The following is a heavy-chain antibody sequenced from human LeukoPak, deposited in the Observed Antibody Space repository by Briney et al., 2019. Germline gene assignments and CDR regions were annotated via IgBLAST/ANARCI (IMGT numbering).Heavy chain of an antibody. CDR1: GFXFSSYA. V-gene: IGHV3-23*01. CDR2: LSGSGGNT. D-gene: IGHD2-2*01. CDR3: AKVASLCTSTSCVRGGFDY. J-gene: IGHJ4*02. Sequence: GGSLRLSCTASGFXFSSYAISWVRQAPGKGLEWLSALSGSGGNTYYADSVKGRFTISRDNSKNTLYLQMNSLRAEDTAKYYCAKVASLCTSTSCVRGGFDYWGQGTLVTVSS.